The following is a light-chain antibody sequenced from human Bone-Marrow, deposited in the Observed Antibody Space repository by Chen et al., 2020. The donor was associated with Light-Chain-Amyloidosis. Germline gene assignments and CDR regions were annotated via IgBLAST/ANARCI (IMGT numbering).Light chain of an antibody. V-gene: IGLV1-47*01. J-gene: IGLJ3*02. CDR1: RSNIGINH. CDR3: AAWDDRLNGWV. CDR2: KSD. Sequence: QSVLTQPPSASGTPGQRITISCSGSRSNIGINHVYWYQQLPGTAPKLFMYKSDQRTSGVPDRFAGSKSGGSASLAISGLRSEDEADYYCAAWDDRLNGWVFGGGTKLTVL.